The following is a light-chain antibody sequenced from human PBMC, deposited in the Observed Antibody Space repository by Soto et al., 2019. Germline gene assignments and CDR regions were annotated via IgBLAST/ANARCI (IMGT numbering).Light chain of an antibody. CDR2: RNN. J-gene: IGLJ2*01. CDR3: AAWDDSLSGPL. CDR1: SSNIGRNY. V-gene: IGLV1-47*01. Sequence: QSVLTQPPSASGTPGQRVTISCSGSSSNIGRNYVSWYQQLPGTARKLLIYRNNQRPSGVPDRFSGSRSGTSASLAISALRSEDEADYYCAAWDDSLSGPLFGGGTKLTVL.